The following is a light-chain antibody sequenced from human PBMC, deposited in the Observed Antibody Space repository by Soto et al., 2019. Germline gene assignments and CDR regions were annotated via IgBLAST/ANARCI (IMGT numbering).Light chain of an antibody. J-gene: IGLJ1*01. V-gene: IGLV1-44*01. Sequence: QAVVTQPPSASGTPGQRVTISCSGSNSNIGSNTVNWYQQLPGTAPKLLIYYDNLRPSGVPDRISGSESGTSASLAISGLQSDDEADYHCAAWDDSLNGRVFGTGTQLTVL. CDR2: YDN. CDR1: NSNIGSNT. CDR3: AAWDDSLNGRV.